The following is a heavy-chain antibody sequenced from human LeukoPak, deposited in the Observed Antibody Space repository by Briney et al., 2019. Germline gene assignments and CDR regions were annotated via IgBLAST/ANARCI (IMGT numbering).Heavy chain of an antibody. CDR2: ISSSGSTI. CDR3: ARDPDYGDYGDY. D-gene: IGHD4-17*01. J-gene: IGHJ4*02. CDR1: GFTFSSYE. V-gene: IGHV3-48*03. Sequence: GGSLRLSCAASGFTFSSYEMNWVRQAPGKGLEWVSYISSSGSTIYYADSVKGRFTISRDNAKNSLYLQMNSLRAEDTAVYYCARDPDYGDYGDYWGQGTVVTVSS.